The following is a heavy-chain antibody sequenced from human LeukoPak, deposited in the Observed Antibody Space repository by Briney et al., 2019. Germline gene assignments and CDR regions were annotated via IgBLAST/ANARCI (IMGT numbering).Heavy chain of an antibody. J-gene: IGHJ3*02. Sequence: SGTLSLTCAVSGGSISSSNWWSWVRQPPGKGLEWIGSIYYRGSTYYNPSLKSRVTIFVDTSKNQFSLKVSSVAAADTALYYCARPPNWNLDAFDIWGQGAVVTVSS. D-gene: IGHD1-20*01. CDR1: GGSISSSNW. CDR3: ARPPNWNLDAFDI. V-gene: IGHV4-4*02. CDR2: IYYRGST.